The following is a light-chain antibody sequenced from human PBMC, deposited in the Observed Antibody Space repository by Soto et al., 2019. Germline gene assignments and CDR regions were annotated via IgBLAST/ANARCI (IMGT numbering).Light chain of an antibody. Sequence: EIVFTHYPGTPSLSPGERASLSCRAIQSVTKNNLNWYQQKPGQAPRLLIYGASIRATGIPDRFSGSGSETDFTLTISRLEPEDFALYYCQQYGSSAPITFGQGTRLEIK. V-gene: IGKV3-20*01. CDR1: QSVTKNN. J-gene: IGKJ5*01. CDR3: QQYGSSAPIT. CDR2: GAS.